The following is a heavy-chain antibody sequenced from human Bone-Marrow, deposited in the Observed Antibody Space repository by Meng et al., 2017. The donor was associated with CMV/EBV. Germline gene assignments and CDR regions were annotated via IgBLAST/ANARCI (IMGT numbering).Heavy chain of an antibody. Sequence: ASVKVSCKASGYTFTSYYIHWVRQAPGQGLEWMGIINPSGGSTSYAQKFQGRVTMTRDTSTSTVYMELSSLRSEDTAVYYCARDSATPRSYYYYGMDVWGQGTTVTVSS. V-gene: IGHV1-46*01. D-gene: IGHD2-15*01. CDR1: GYTFTSYY. J-gene: IGHJ6*02. CDR2: INPSGGST. CDR3: ARDSATPRSYYYYGMDV.